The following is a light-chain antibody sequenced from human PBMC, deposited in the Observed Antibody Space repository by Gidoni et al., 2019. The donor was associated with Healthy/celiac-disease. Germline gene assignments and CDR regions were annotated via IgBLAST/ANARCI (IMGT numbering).Light chain of an antibody. CDR2: DAS. J-gene: IGKJ4*01. V-gene: IGKV3-11*01. CDR3: QQRSNWPT. CDR1: QSLSSY. Sequence: DIVLTQSPATLSLSPGERATLSCRASQSLSSYLAWYQQKPGQAPRLLIYDASNRATGIPARFSGSGSGTDFTLTISSLEPEDFAVYYCQQRSNWPTFGGGTKVEIK.